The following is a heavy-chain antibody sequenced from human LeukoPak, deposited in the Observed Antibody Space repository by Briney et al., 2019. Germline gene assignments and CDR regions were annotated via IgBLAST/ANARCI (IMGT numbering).Heavy chain of an antibody. CDR2: IKKDGSEK. CDR3: ARDLSGVTGYTYGRGIDY. Sequence: GGSLRLSCAASGFIFSSYWMSWVRQAPGKGLECVANIKKDGSEKYYVDSVKGRFTISRDNAKTSLYLQMNSLRAEDTAVYYCARDLSGVTGYTYGRGIDYWGQGTLVTVSS. D-gene: IGHD5-18*01. J-gene: IGHJ4*02. V-gene: IGHV3-7*01. CDR1: GFIFSSYW.